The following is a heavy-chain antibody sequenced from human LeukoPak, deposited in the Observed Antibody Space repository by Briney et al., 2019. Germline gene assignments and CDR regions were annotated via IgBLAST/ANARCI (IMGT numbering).Heavy chain of an antibody. D-gene: IGHD3-22*01. CDR3: ARDLPSITMIVVETYFDY. J-gene: IGHJ4*02. Sequence: KAGGSLRLSCAASGFTFSSYSMNWVRQAPGKGLEWVSSISSSSSYIYYADSVKGRFTISRDNAKNSLYLQMNSLRAEDTAVYYCARDLPSITMIVVETYFDYWGQGTLVTVSS. CDR2: ISSSSSYI. V-gene: IGHV3-21*01. CDR1: GFTFSSYS.